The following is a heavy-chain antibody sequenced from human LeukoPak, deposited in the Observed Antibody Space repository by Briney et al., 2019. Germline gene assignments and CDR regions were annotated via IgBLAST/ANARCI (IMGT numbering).Heavy chain of an antibody. CDR2: IYYSGRT. CDR3: AKGTKYYDFWSGYYEYFDY. V-gene: IGHV4-39*07. CDR1: GGSLSSSSYY. D-gene: IGHD3-3*01. J-gene: IGHJ4*02. Sequence: SETLSLTCTVSGGSLSSSSYYWGWIRQPPGKGLECIGCIYYSGRTYYNPSLKSRVTISVDKSKTQFSLKLSSVTAADTAVYYCAKGTKYYDFWSGYYEYFDYWGQGTLVTVSS.